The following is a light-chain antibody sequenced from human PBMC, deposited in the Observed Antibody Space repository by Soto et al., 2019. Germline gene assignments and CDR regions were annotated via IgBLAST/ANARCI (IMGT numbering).Light chain of an antibody. CDR3: QQYNNWQGT. V-gene: IGKV3D-15*01. Sequence: TQCPATLSVSSGDRATLSCRASRGVSRNLAWYQQKPGQAPRLLIYGASNRATGTPARFSGSGSGTDFTLSISSLEPEDFAVYYCQQYNNWQGTFGQGTKVDI. J-gene: IGKJ1*01. CDR1: RGVSRN. CDR2: GAS.